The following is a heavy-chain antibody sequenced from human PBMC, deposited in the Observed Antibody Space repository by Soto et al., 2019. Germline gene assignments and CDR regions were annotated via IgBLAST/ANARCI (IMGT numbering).Heavy chain of an antibody. CDR3: ARHRRECHNQYYSYYRLDV. J-gene: IGHJ6*02. CDR2: IYPGDYDT. Sequence: PGESLKTFCTSPGFTFTNYYIAWVRLMPGRGLEWKGIIYPGDYDTRYNSSFEGQVTISADKSISTAYLQWKSLKASDTAIYYCARHRRECHNQYYSYYRLDVWGQGTTVTVSS. D-gene: IGHD1-1*01. V-gene: IGHV5-51*01. CDR1: GFTFTNYY.